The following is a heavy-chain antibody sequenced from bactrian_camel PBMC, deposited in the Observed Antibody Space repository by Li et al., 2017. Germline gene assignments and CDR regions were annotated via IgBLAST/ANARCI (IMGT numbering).Heavy chain of an antibody. CDR3: AAEKATGTDWADGRWYDY. CDR1: GYSVGADW. Sequence: HVQLVESGGGLVQPGGSLRLSCAASGYSVGADWMAWFRQAPGKGREGVAGIYGGLTRYYGDSVKGRFEISTDDAKNTMYLQMNSLKPEDTAVYYCAAEKATGTDWADGRWYDYWGQGTQVTVS. J-gene: IGHJ4*01. V-gene: IGHV3S1*01. D-gene: IGHD6*01. CDR2: IYGGLTR.